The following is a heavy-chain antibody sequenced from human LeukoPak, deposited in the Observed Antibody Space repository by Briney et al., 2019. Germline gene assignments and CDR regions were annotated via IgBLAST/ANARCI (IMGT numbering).Heavy chain of an antibody. Sequence: SQTLSLTCAVSGGSISSGGYSWSWIRQPPGKGLEWIGYIYHSGSTYYNPSLKSRVTISVDTSKNQFSLKLSSVTAADTAVYYCARRGGSGRAFDYWGQGTLVTVSS. J-gene: IGHJ4*02. V-gene: IGHV4-30-2*03. CDR1: GGSISSGGYS. D-gene: IGHD1-26*01. CDR2: IYHSGST. CDR3: ARRGGSGRAFDY.